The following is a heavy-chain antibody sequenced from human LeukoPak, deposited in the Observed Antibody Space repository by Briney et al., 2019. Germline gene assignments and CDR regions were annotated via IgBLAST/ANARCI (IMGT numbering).Heavy chain of an antibody. J-gene: IGHJ4*02. CDR3: SGVLAGYFPSDF. CDR2: IYHSGST. V-gene: IGHV4-30-2*01. D-gene: IGHD3-9*01. Sequence: SETLSLTCTVSGVSISSGGYYWSWIRQPPGKGLEWIGYIYHSGSTYYNPSLKSRVTISVDRSKNQFSLKLSSVTAAYTAVYTASGVLAGYFPSDFWGQGTMVTVSS. CDR1: GVSISSGGYY.